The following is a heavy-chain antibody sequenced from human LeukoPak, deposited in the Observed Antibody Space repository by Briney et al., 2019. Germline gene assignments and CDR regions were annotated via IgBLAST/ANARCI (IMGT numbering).Heavy chain of an antibody. J-gene: IGHJ1*01. CDR3: ATENYSSSWYRGYFQH. V-gene: IGHV1-2*02. Sequence: ASVKVSCKASGHTLTGYYMHWVRQAPGQGLEWMGWINPNSGGTNYAQKFQGRVTMTEDTSTDTAYMELSSLRSEDTAVYYCATENYSSSWYRGYFQHWGQGTLVSVSS. CDR2: INPNSGGT. CDR1: GHTLTGYY. D-gene: IGHD6-13*01.